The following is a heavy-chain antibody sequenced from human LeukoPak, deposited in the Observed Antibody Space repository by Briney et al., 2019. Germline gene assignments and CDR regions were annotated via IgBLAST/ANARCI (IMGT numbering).Heavy chain of an antibody. V-gene: IGHV1-2*02. J-gene: IGHJ4*02. CDR1: GYTFTEYY. CDR3: ARVQSLNDY. CDR2: INPNSGGA. Sequence: ASVKVSCKASGYTFTEYYMHWVRQAPGQGREWMGWINPNSGGANYAENFQGRVTMTRDTSISTAYMELSSLRYDDMALYYCARVQSLNDYWGQGTLVTVSS.